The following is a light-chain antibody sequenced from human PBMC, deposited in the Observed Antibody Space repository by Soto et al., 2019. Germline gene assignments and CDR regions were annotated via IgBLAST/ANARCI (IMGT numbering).Light chain of an antibody. J-gene: IGLJ2*01. CDR1: SSDVGGYNY. V-gene: IGLV2-8*01. CDR2: EVT. CDR3: SSFAGGGNPVL. Sequence: QSALTQPPSASGSLGQSVTISCTGTSSDVGGYNYVSWHQQHPGKAPKVMIYEVTKRPPGVPDRCSGSKSGNTASLTGSGLQAEDEADYYCSSFAGGGNPVLLGGGTKLTVL.